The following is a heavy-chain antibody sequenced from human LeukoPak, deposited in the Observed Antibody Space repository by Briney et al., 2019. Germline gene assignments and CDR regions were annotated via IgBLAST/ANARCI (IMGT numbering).Heavy chain of an antibody. CDR3: ATPNGAFNI. CDR2: IHYRGGT. J-gene: IGHJ3*02. D-gene: IGHD2-8*01. V-gene: IGHV4-59*12. CDR1: GGSISSYY. Sequence: SETVPHTRTVSGGSISSYYRSWVRQPPGKGLEWIGEIHYRGGTNYNPSLRSRVTISVDTSKNQFSLKMTSVTAADTAVYYCATPNGAFNIWGQGTLVTVSS.